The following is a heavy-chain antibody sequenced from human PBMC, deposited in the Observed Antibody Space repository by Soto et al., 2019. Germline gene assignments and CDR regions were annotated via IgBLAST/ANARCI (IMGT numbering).Heavy chain of an antibody. J-gene: IGHJ5*02. Sequence: SETLSLTCAVSGGFTSTNNWWSWVRQPPGKGLEWIGDAYHSGSTEYSPSLKRRVSISVDKSKNQISLKQTSATAADTAVYYCATSHPHCGYDWYWLAPSGQGTLDPGSA. V-gene: IGHV4-4*02. CDR1: GGFTSTNNW. D-gene: IGHD5-12*01. CDR2: AYHSGST. CDR3: ATSHPHCGYDWYWLAP.